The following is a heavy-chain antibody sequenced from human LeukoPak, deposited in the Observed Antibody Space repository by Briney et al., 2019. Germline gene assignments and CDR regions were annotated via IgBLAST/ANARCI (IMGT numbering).Heavy chain of an antibody. Sequence: GGSLRLSCAASGFTFSSYAMSWVRQAPGKGLEWVSAISGSGGSTYYADSVKGRFTISRDNSKNTLYLQMNSLRAEDTAVYYCAKFSPGSYGYPLYYYDSSGYYSHDYWGQGTLITVSS. V-gene: IGHV3-23*01. CDR1: GFTFSSYA. CDR3: AKFSPGSYGYPLYYYDSSGYYSHDY. D-gene: IGHD3-22*01. CDR2: ISGSGGST. J-gene: IGHJ4*02.